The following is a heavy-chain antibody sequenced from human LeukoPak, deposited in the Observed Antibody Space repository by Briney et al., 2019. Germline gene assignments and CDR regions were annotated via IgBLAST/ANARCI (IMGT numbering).Heavy chain of an antibody. CDR3: ARHGSVRSPLGP. J-gene: IGHJ5*02. V-gene: IGHV4-4*09. Sequence: SETLSLTCTVSGGSLSSNFWSWIRQPPGKGLEWIGYISSIGSTNYNPSLKSRVTISLDTSKKQFSLKLTSVNATDTAVYYCARHGSVRSPLGPWGQGTLVTVSS. CDR1: GGSLSSNF. CDR2: ISSIGST. D-gene: IGHD3-10*01.